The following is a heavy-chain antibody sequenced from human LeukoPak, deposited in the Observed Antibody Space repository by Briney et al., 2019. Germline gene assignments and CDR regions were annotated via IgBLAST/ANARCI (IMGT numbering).Heavy chain of an antibody. CDR3: ARYGSGSSTRTYFDY. CDR1: GGSISSYY. D-gene: IGHD3-10*01. CDR2: IYTSGST. V-gene: IGHV4-4*07. J-gene: IGHJ4*02. Sequence: SETLSLTCTVPGGSISSYYWSWIRQPAGKGLEWIGRIYTSGSTNYNPSLKSRVTMSVDTSKNQFSLKLSSVTAADTAVYYCARYGSGSSTRTYFDYWGQGTLVTVSS.